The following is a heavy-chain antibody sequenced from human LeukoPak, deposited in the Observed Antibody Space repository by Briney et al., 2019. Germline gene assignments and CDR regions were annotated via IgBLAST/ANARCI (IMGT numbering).Heavy chain of an antibody. Sequence: SETLSLTCAVYGGSFSGYYWSWIRQPPGKGLEWIGEINHSGSTNYNPSLKSRVTISVDTSKNQFSLKLTSVAAADTAIYYCARRNDFDIWGQGTMVTVSS. CDR1: GGSFSGYY. V-gene: IGHV4-34*01. J-gene: IGHJ3*02. CDR2: INHSGST. CDR3: ARRNDFDI.